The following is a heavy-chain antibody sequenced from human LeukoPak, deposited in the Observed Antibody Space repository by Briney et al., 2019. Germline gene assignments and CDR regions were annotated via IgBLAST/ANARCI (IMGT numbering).Heavy chain of an antibody. D-gene: IGHD6-19*01. CDR3: ARVPRGKWLVHYYFDY. CDR1: GYTFTGYY. Sequence: VASVKVSCKASGYTFTGYYMHWVRQARGQGLEWMGWINPNSGGTNYAQKFQGRVTMTRDTSISTAYMELSRLRSDDTAVYYCARVPRGKWLVHYYFDYWGQGTLVTVSS. CDR2: INPNSGGT. V-gene: IGHV1-2*02. J-gene: IGHJ4*02.